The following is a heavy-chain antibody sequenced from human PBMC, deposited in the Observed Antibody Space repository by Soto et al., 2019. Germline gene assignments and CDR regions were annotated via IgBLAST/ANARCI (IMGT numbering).Heavy chain of an antibody. J-gene: IGHJ2*01. Sequence: QEQLVQSGAEVKKPGSSVKVSCKASGGTFSSYSINWVRQAPGQGLEWMGGIIPIFGTANSAQKFQGRVTLTADESTSTAHMELNSLRNEDTAVYYCARPFQSLPGGWYFDLWGRGTLVPVSS. CDR3: ARPFQSLPGGWYFDL. CDR1: GGTFSSYS. V-gene: IGHV1-69*01. D-gene: IGHD2-15*01. CDR2: IIPIFGTA.